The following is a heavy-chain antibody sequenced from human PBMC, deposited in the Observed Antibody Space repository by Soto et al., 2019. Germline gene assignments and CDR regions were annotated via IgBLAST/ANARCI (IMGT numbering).Heavy chain of an antibody. CDR3: AREGGYFDSSISGLSHSTGVDD. CDR2: IYTTGST. V-gene: IGHV4-4*07. Sequence: ETICLTCTVCGGSIRTYFWSWIRQPAGGGLEWIGRIYTTGSTNYNPSLKSRVTMSLDTSRNQFSLKLSSVTAADTAVYSCAREGGYFDSSISGLSHSTGVDDWGQGPTVSVS. D-gene: IGHD3-22*01. CDR1: GGSIRTYF. J-gene: IGHJ6*02.